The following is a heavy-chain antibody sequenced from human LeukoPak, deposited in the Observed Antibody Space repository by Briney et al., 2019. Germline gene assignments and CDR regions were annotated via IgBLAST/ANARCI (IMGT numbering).Heavy chain of an antibody. Sequence: GRSLSLSCAASGFPFSSYGMHWVRQAPGKGLEWVAVISYDGSNKYYADSVKGRFTISRDNSKNTLYLQMNSLRAEDTAVYYCVKDLTTSQFGEGLGYYGMDVWGQGTTVTVSS. V-gene: IGHV3-30*18. J-gene: IGHJ6*02. CDR3: VKDLTTSQFGEGLGYYGMDV. CDR2: ISYDGSNK. CDR1: GFPFSSYG. D-gene: IGHD3-10*01.